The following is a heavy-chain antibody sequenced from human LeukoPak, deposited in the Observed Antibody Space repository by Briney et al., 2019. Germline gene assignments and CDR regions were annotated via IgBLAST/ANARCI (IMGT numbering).Heavy chain of an antibody. CDR3: AKWGDYDVLTGYYVSDY. CDR2: ITGGGSGI. D-gene: IGHD3-9*01. Sequence: GGSLRLSCAASGFTFSNYAMSWVRQAPGKGLEWVSAITGGGSGIYYADSMKSRFTISRDNSKNTLYLQINSLRAEDTAVYYCAKWGDYDVLTGYYVSDYWGQGTLVTVSS. CDR1: GFTFSNYA. J-gene: IGHJ4*02. V-gene: IGHV3-23*01.